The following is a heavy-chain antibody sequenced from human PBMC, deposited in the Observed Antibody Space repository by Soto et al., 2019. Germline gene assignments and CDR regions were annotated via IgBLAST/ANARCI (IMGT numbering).Heavy chain of an antibody. Sequence: QVQLVQSGAEVKKPGSSVKVSCKASGGTFSSYAISWVRQAPGQGLEWMGGSIPIFGTANYAQKFQGRVKITADESTSTAYMELSSLRSEDTAVYYCGATYYYDSSGYYWGGHWGQGTLVTVSS. D-gene: IGHD3-22*01. J-gene: IGHJ4*02. CDR1: GGTFSSYA. V-gene: IGHV1-69*01. CDR2: SIPIFGTA. CDR3: GATYYYDSSGYYWGGH.